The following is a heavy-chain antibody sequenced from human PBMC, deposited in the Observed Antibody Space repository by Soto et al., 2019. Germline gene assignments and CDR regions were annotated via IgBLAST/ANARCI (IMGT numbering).Heavy chain of an antibody. D-gene: IGHD3-22*01. V-gene: IGHV4-4*03. CDR2: IYHSGST. CDR3: ARDPRLYYVDSSGYGDAFDS. J-gene: IGHJ3*02. Sequence: PENLSLTCSASGGSISSSNWWSWVRQPPGKGLEWIGEIYHSGSTNYNPSLKSRVTISVDKSKNQFSLKLSSVTAADTAVYYWARDPRLYYVDSSGYGDAFDSCCKGTMVTAFS. CDR1: GGSISSSNW.